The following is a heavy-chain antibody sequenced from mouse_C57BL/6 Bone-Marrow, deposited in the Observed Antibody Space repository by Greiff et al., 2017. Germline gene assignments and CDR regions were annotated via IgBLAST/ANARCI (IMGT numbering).Heavy chain of an antibody. Sequence: EVKVIESGPGMVKPSQSLSLTCTVTGYSITSGYDWHWIRHFPGNKLEWMGYISYSGSTNYNPSLKSRISITHDTSKNHFFLKLNSVTTEDTATYYCARDRGPAWFAYWGQGTLVTVSA. CDR3: ARDRGPAWFAY. D-gene: IGHD3-1*01. CDR2: ISYSGST. CDR1: GYSITSGYD. V-gene: IGHV3-1*01. J-gene: IGHJ3*01.